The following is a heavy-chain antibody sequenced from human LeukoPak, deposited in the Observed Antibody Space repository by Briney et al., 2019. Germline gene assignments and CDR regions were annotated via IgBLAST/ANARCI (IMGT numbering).Heavy chain of an antibody. CDR2: ISYDGSNK. D-gene: IGHD1-26*01. CDR3: ARVPPYRGSSLKLYYYMDV. Sequence: PGRSLRLSCAASGFTFSSYAMHWVRQAPGKGLEWVAVISYDGSNKYYADSVKGRFTISRDNSKNTLYLQMNSLRAEDTAVYYCARVPPYRGSSLKLYYYMDVWGKGTTVTVSS. J-gene: IGHJ6*03. V-gene: IGHV3-30-3*01. CDR1: GFTFSSYA.